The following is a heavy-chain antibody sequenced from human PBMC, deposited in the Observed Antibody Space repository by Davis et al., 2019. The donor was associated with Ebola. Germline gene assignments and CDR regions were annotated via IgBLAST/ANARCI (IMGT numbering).Heavy chain of an antibody. CDR2: ISDYNGNT. J-gene: IGHJ6*02. CDR3: ARGPIVLMVYASRVGYYGMDV. Sequence: AASVKVSCKASGYTFTSYGISWVRQAPGQGLEWMGWISDYNGNTNYAQKLQGRVTMTTDTSTSTAYMELRSLRSDDTAVYYCARGPIVLMVYASRVGYYGMDVWGQGTTVTVSS. V-gene: IGHV1-18*01. D-gene: IGHD2-8*01. CDR1: GYTFTSYG.